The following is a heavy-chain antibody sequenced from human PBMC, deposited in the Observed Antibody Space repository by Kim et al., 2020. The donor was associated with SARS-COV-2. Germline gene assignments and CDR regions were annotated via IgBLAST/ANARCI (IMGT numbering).Heavy chain of an antibody. D-gene: IGHD3-22*01. Sequence: NGRFTNSKDNAQNSLYLQMNSLRAEDTAVYYCARGPNYYDSSGYPRDFDYWGQGTLVTVSS. J-gene: IGHJ4*02. CDR3: ARGPNYYDSSGYPRDFDY. V-gene: IGHV3-11*04.